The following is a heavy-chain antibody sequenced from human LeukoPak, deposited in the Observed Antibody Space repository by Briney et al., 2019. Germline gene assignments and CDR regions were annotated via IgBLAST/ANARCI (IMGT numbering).Heavy chain of an antibody. CDR3: AKSLDSYYFDY. CDR1: GFTFSSYG. Sequence: SGRSLILSCAASGFTFSSYGMHWVRPAPGKGLEWVALISYDGTNKYYADSVKGRFTISRDNSKNTLFLQMSSLRAEDTAVYYCAKSLDSYYFDYWGQGTLVTVSS. J-gene: IGHJ4*02. CDR2: ISYDGTNK. V-gene: IGHV3-30*18. D-gene: IGHD2-2*03.